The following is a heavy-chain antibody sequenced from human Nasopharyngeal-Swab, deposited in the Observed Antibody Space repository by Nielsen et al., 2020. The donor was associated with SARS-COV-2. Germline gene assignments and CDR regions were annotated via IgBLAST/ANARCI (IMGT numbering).Heavy chain of an antibody. CDR3: ARGRVGVTYYYYYYMDV. V-gene: IGHV1-69*13. J-gene: IGHJ6*03. CDR1: GGTFSSYA. Sequence: LVKVSCKASGGTFSSYAISWVRQAPGQGLEWMGGIIPIFGTANYAQKFQGRVTITADESTSTAYMELSSLRSEDTAVYYCARGRVGVTYYYYYYMDVWGKGTTVTVSS. CDR2: IIPIFGTA. D-gene: IGHD2-2*01.